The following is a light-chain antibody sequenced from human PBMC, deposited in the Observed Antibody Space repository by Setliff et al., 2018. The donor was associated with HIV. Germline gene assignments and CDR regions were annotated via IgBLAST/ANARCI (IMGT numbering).Light chain of an antibody. Sequence: SYELTQPPSVSMAPGKTATITCGGNNIGSKSVNWYQQKPGQAPVVVIYYDSHRPSGIPDRFSGSSSGTTVTLTISGVQAEDEADYYCQSADSSGTYDVFGTGTKVTV. CDR2: YDS. CDR3: QSADSSGTYDV. V-gene: IGLV3-25*03. J-gene: IGLJ1*01. CDR1: NIGSKS.